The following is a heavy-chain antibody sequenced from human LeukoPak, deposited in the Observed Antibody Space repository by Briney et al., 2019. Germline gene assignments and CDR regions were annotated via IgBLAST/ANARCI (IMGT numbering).Heavy chain of an antibody. CDR1: GFTFTAYT. CDR2: ISSGSSYI. CDR3: ARPASGSFYSFDY. Sequence: GGSLRLSCAASGFTFTAYTMNWVRQAPGKGLEWVSSISSGSSYIYYGDSVKGRFTISRDNAKNSLYLQMNSLRAEDTAVYYCARPASGSFYSFDYWGQGTLVTVSS. J-gene: IGHJ4*02. D-gene: IGHD1-26*01. V-gene: IGHV3-21*01.